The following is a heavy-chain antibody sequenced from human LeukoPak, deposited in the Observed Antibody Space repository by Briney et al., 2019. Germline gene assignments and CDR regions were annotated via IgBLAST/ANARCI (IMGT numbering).Heavy chain of an antibody. J-gene: IGHJ6*02. Sequence: SETLSLTCTVSGGSISSGGYYWSWIRQHPGKGLEWIGYIYYSGSTYYNPSLKSRVTISVDTSKSQFSLKLSSVTAADTAVYYCARDQRSHDFWSGYYTGYGMDVWGQGTTVTVSS. D-gene: IGHD3-3*01. V-gene: IGHV4-31*03. CDR3: ARDQRSHDFWSGYYTGYGMDV. CDR2: IYYSGST. CDR1: GGSISSGGYY.